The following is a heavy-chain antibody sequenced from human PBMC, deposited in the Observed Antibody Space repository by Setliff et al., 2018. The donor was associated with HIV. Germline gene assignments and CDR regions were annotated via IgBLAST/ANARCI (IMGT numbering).Heavy chain of an antibody. CDR2: VSGSGATT. Sequence: GESLKISCVASGFTFRNSAVSWIRQAPGKGLQWVSAVSGSGATTYYAASVKGRFTISRDNLKSMVYLQMNSLRAKDTAIYYCAKDHAGGGYHDILPPSWGQGTMVTVSS. V-gene: IGHV3-23*01. J-gene: IGHJ3*01. CDR1: GFTFRNSA. CDR3: AKDHAGGGYHDILPPS. D-gene: IGHD3-9*01.